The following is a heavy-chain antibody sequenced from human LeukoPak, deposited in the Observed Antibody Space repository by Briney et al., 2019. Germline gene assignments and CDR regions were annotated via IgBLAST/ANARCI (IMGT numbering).Heavy chain of an antibody. D-gene: IGHD3-10*01. J-gene: IGHJ5*02. CDR3: ARVPYGSGENWFDP. CDR2: IYYSGSA. CDR1: GGSISSYY. V-gene: IGHV4-59*01. Sequence: PSETLSLTCTVSGGSISSYYWSWIRQPPGKGLEWIGYIYYSGSATYNPSLKCRVTISVDTSKNQFSLKLSSVTAADTAVYYCARVPYGSGENWFDPWGQGALVTVSS.